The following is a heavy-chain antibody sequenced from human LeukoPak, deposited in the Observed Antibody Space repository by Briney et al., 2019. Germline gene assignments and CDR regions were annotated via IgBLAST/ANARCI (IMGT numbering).Heavy chain of an antibody. V-gene: IGHV6-1*01. CDR3: ARLAGASWFDS. J-gene: IGHJ5*01. CDR2: TYYRSKWSN. D-gene: IGHD1-26*01. Sequence: SPTLSLTCAISGDSVSTNSATWTWLRQSPSRGLEWLGRTYYRSKWSNDYAVSMKSRITINPDTSKNQFSLQLNSVTPEDTAVYYCARLAGASWFDSWGQGTLVTVSS. CDR1: GDSVSTNSAT.